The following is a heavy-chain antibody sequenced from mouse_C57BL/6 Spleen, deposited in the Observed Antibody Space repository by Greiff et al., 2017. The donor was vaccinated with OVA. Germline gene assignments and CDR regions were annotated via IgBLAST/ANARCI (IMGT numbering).Heavy chain of an antibody. Sequence: EVKLVESEGGLVQPGSSMKLSCTASGFTFSDYYMAWVRQVPEKGLEWVANINYDGSSTYYLDSLKSRFIISRDNAKNILYLQMSSLKSEDTATYYCARERGFITTVVAFDYWGQGTTRTVSS. CDR2: INYDGSST. CDR1: GFTFSDYY. D-gene: IGHD1-1*01. CDR3: ARERGFITTVVAFDY. V-gene: IGHV5-16*01. J-gene: IGHJ2*01.